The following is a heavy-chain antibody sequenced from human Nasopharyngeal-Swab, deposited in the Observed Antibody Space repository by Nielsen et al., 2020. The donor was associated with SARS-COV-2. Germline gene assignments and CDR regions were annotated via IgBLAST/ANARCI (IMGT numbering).Heavy chain of an antibody. V-gene: IGHV1-18*01. CDR2: ISVHNGRT. Sequence: ASVKVSCKTSGYIFTGYGLSWVRQAPGQGLEWMGWISVHNGRTNYAQKFQDRVTVTADTSTFTAYMELRSLRAEDTAVYYCARVGGSSWYFDYWGQGTLVTVSS. J-gene: IGHJ4*02. D-gene: IGHD6-13*01. CDR1: GYIFTGYG. CDR3: ARVGGSSWYFDY.